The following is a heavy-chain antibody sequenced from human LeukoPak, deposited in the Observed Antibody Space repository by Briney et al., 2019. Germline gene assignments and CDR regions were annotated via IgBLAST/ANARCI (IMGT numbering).Heavy chain of an antibody. CDR1: GGSISSSSYY. Sequence: SETLSLTCTVSGGSISSSSYYWGWLRQPPGKGLEWIGSIYYSGSTYYNPSLKSRVTISVDTSKNQFSLKLSSVTAADTAVYYCARKRMATISYYFDYWGQGTLVTVSS. V-gene: IGHV4-39*07. J-gene: IGHJ4*02. CDR2: IYYSGST. CDR3: ARKRMATISYYFDY. D-gene: IGHD5-24*01.